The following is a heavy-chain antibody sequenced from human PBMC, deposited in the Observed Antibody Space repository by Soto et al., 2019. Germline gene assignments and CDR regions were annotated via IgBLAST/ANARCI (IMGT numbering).Heavy chain of an antibody. V-gene: IGHV3-21*04. Sequence: EVLLVESGGGLVKPGESLRLSCAASGFTFTTYTMTWVRQAPGKGLEWVSVISSRSGSSKYYGDSVKGRFTITRDNAKNSLYLQMNSLSADDTATYYCARKGVSNLDYWGQGTLVTVSS. D-gene: IGHD2-8*01. CDR3: ARKGVSNLDY. J-gene: IGHJ4*02. CDR2: ISSRSGSSK. CDR1: GFTFTTYT.